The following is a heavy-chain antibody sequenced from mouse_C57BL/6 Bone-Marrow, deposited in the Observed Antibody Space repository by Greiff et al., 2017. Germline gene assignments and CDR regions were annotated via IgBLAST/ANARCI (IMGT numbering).Heavy chain of an antibody. D-gene: IGHD2-1*01. J-gene: IGHJ1*03. CDR3: TDGNCWYFDV. CDR2: IDPEDGDT. Sequence: VQLQQSGAELVRPGASVKLSCTASGFNFNDYYMHWVKQRPEQGLEWIGRIDPEDGDTDYAPKFQGKATMTADTSSNTAYLQRSSLTSEDTAVYYCTDGNCWYFDVWGTGTTVTVSA. CDR1: GFNFNDYY. V-gene: IGHV14-1*01.